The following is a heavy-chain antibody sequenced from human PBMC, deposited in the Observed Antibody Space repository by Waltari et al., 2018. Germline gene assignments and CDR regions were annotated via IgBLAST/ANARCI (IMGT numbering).Heavy chain of an antibody. CDR3: ARDSIDIDTAMVTLAGVDY. V-gene: IGHV4-38-2*02. CDR1: GYSISSGYY. J-gene: IGHJ4*02. D-gene: IGHD5-18*01. CDR2: FYPRRST. Sequence: QVQLQESGPGLVKPSETLSPTCTVSGYSISSGYYLCWIRQPQRQGREWIGTFYPRRSTYYNPSLTSRFTISVGTSKNQFSLKLSSVTAADTAVYYCARDSIDIDTAMVTLAGVDYWGQGTLVTVSS.